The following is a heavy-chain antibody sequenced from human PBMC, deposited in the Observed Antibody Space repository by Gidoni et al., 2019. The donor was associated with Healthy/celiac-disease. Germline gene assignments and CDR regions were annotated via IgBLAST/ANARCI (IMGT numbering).Heavy chain of an antibody. CDR1: GFTLSSYA. Sequence: EVQLLESGGGLVQPGGSLRLSCAASGFTLSSYAMSWVRQAPGKGLEWVAAISGSGGSTYYADSVKGRFTISRDNSKNTLYLQMNSLRAEDTAVYYCAKAMSTPAGAYLSFYYWGQGTLVTVSS. D-gene: IGHD3-10*01. J-gene: IGHJ4*02. CDR2: ISGSGGST. CDR3: AKAMSTPAGAYLSFYY. V-gene: IGHV3-23*01.